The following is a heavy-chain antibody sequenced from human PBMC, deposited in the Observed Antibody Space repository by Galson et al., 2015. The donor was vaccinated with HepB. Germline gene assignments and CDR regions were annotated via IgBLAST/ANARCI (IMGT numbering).Heavy chain of an antibody. CDR2: ISSSSSYI. J-gene: IGHJ3*02. CDR3: ARDPAVPAATVEAFDI. CDR1: GFTFSSYS. D-gene: IGHD2-2*01. Sequence: SLRLSCAASGFTFSSYSMNWVRQAPGKGLEWVSSISSSSSYIYYADSVKGRFTISRDNAKNSLYLQTNSLRAEDTAVYYCARDPAVPAATVEAFDIWGQGTMVTVSS. V-gene: IGHV3-21*01.